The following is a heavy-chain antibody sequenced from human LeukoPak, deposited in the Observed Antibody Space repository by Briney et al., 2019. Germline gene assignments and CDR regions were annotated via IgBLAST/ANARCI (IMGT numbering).Heavy chain of an antibody. CDR3: ARRTGTLDY. CDR1: GFTFDDYG. CDR2: INWNGDTT. D-gene: IGHD1-7*01. V-gene: IGHV3-20*04. Sequence: GGSLRLSCAASGFTFDDYGMTWVRQAPGKGLEWVSGINWNGDTTGYADSVKGRFAISRDNAKNSLYLQMNSLRAEDTALYYCARRTGTLDYWGQGTLVTVSS. J-gene: IGHJ4*02.